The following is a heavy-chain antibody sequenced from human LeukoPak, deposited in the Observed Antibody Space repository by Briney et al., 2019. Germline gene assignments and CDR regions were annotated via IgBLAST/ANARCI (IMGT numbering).Heavy chain of an antibody. CDR2: IIPIFGTA. CDR3: ARDPGIAAAGTLKHCYYMDV. V-gene: IGHV1-69*05. Sequence: SVKVSCKAPGGTFSSYAISWVRQAPGQGLEWMGGIIPIFGTANYAQKFQGRVTITTDESTSTAYMELSSLRSEDTAVYYCARDPGIAAAGTLKHCYYMDVWGKGTTVTVSS. D-gene: IGHD6-13*01. CDR1: GGTFSSYA. J-gene: IGHJ6*03.